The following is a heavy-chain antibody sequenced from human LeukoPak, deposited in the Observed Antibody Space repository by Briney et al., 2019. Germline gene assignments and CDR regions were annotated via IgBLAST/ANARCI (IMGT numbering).Heavy chain of an antibody. V-gene: IGHV3-13*01. J-gene: IGHJ4*02. D-gene: IGHD6-19*01. CDR1: GFTFIDYD. CDR2: IGIRGDT. Sequence: SGGSLRLSCAASGFTFIDYDMHWVRQVMGKGLEWVSAIGIRGDTHYSGSVKGRFTISRENAESSLYLQMNSLRAEDTAVYYCARGGIQVSGIDEFDYWGQGTLVTVSS. CDR3: ARGGIQVSGIDEFDY.